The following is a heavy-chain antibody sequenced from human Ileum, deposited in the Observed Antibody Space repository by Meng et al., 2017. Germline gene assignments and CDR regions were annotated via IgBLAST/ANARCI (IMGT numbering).Heavy chain of an antibody. Sequence: VQLQESGPGLVKSSQTLFLTCTVSGGSISIGDYYWSWIRQPPGKGLEWIGYIFDTGPPSYSPPLRSRLSISMDTSKNQFSLRLTSVSAADTAVYYCAASLDGNRFDPWGQGTLVTVSS. CDR2: IFDTGPP. CDR1: GGSISIGDYY. J-gene: IGHJ5*02. CDR3: AASLDGNRFDP. D-gene: IGHD1-26*01. V-gene: IGHV4-30-4*01.